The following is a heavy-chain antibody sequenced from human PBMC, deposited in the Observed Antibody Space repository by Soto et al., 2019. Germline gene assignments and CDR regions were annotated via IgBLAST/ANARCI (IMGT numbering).Heavy chain of an antibody. CDR1: GVTFSDYT. J-gene: IGHJ6*01. CDR2: ISSTSNTI. Sequence: GGSLRLSCAASGVTFSDYTMNWVRQAPGKGLEWISYISSTSNTIHYADSVKGRFTISRDNAKNSLDLQMNSLRDEDTAVYYCVIARLSSTSYGLDVWGKATKVTVT. V-gene: IGHV3-48*02. CDR3: VIARLSSTSYGLDV. D-gene: IGHD2-21*01.